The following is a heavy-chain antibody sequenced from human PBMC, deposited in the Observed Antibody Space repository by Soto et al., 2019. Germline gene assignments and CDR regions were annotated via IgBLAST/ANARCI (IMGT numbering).Heavy chain of an antibody. CDR2: ITYEGSHQ. CDR1: GFTFSLYG. CDR3: AKDVAAAGDSYSSTGLDV. J-gene: IGHJ6*02. V-gene: IGHV3-30*18. Sequence: QVQLVESGGGVVQPGKSVRISCAASGFTFSLYGIHWVRQAPGKGLEWVAFITYEGSHQDYVDSVKGRFTLSRDNSKNTVYLAMNRLRPVDTAVYYCAKDVAAAGDSYSSTGLDVWGHATTVTVSS. D-gene: IGHD6-13*01.